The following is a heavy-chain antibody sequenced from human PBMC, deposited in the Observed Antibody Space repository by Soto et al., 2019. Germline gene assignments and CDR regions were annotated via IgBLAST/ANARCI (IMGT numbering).Heavy chain of an antibody. Sequence: SETLSLTCFVSGYSITAGGYYWSWIRHHPGKGLEWIGSFYSSGSIIYNPSLRSRVSISGDTSSNQFPMSLTSVTAADTARYYCARMYSSGSGWFHPWGQGTLVTVSS. CDR3: ARMYSSGSGWFHP. J-gene: IGHJ5*02. V-gene: IGHV4-39*06. D-gene: IGHD6-19*01. CDR2: FYSSGSI. CDR1: GYSITAGGYY.